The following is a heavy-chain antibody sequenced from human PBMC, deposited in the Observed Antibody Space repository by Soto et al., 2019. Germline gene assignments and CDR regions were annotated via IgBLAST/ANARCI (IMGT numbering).Heavy chain of an antibody. Sequence: EVQLLESGGGLVRPGGSLRLSCAASGFTFSNYAMSWVRQAPGKGLEWVSSISGSGGITYIADSVKGRFTISRDNSKITLYLQMNSLRAEDTAVYYCAKGYYDFWSGYINWGQGTLVTVSS. D-gene: IGHD3-3*01. J-gene: IGHJ4*02. V-gene: IGHV3-23*01. CDR2: ISGSGGIT. CDR3: AKGYYDFWSGYIN. CDR1: GFTFSNYA.